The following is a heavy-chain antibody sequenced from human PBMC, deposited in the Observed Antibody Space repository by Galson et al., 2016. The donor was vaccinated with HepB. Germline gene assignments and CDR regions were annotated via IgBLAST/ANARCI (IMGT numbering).Heavy chain of an antibody. V-gene: IGHV3-30*18. CDR1: GFSFDDYA. J-gene: IGHJ4*02. D-gene: IGHD7-27*01. CDR2: VAYDGSNK. Sequence: SLRLSCAASGFSFDDYAMHRVRQAPAKGLEWVAAVAYDGSNKYYTDSVRGRFAISRDNSKNTLYLQMDSLRTEDTAVYYCAKSLGVRGDYFDYWGQGTLVTVSS. CDR3: AKSLGVRGDYFDY.